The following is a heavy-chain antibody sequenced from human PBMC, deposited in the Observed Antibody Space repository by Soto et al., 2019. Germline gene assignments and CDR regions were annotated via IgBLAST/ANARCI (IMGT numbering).Heavy chain of an antibody. D-gene: IGHD5-12*01. Sequence: QVQLVQSGAEVKKPGASVKVSCNGSGYTFTSHGITWVRQAPGQGLEWMGWSSADNGDTKYAQKVQGRVTMTTETSTSTANMELRSLRFDDTAIYYCASPRKGLRSGGMDVWGQGTTVTVSS. V-gene: IGHV1-18*01. CDR2: SSADNGDT. CDR3: ASPRKGLRSGGMDV. CDR1: GYTFTSHG. J-gene: IGHJ6*02.